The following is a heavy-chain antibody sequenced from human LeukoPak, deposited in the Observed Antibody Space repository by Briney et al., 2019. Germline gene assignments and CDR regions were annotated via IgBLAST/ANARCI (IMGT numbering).Heavy chain of an antibody. CDR3: ARDLDYGEKSEDY. J-gene: IGHJ4*02. Sequence: RASVTVSCKASGFTFINYYMHWVRQAPGQGLEWLGIINLSGGSTHYPQKFQDRVTMTRDTSTSTVYMELSSLRSEDTAVYYCARDLDYGEKSEDYWGQGTLVTVSS. V-gene: IGHV1-46*01. CDR2: INLSGGST. D-gene: IGHD4/OR15-4a*01. CDR1: GFTFINYY.